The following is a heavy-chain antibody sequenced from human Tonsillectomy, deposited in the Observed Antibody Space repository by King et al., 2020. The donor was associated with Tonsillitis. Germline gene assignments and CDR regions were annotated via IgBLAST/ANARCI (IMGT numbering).Heavy chain of an antibody. Sequence: QLQESGPGLVKPSETLSLTCTVSGGSISSTSYYWGWIRQPPGKGLEWIGSIHYSGSTYYNPSLKSRVTISVDTSKNQFSLKLSSVTAADTAVYYCVGMGATMHYYYDMDVWGQGTTVTVSS. CDR2: IHYSGST. V-gene: IGHV4-39*07. CDR1: GGSISSTSYY. D-gene: IGHD1-26*01. CDR3: VGMGATMHYYYDMDV. J-gene: IGHJ6*02.